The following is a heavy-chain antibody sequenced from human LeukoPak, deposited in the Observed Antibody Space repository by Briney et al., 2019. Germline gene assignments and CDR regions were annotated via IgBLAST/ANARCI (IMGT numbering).Heavy chain of an antibody. CDR2: INHSGST. CDR3: ARESGRRSIFGVVINP. CDR1: GGSFSGYY. Sequence: PSETLSLTCAVYGGSFSGYYWSWIRQPPGKGLEWIGEINHSGSTNYNPSLKSQVTISVDTSKNQFSLKLSSVTAADTAVYYCARESGRRSIFGVVINPWGQGTLVTVSS. J-gene: IGHJ5*02. V-gene: IGHV4-34*01. D-gene: IGHD3-3*01.